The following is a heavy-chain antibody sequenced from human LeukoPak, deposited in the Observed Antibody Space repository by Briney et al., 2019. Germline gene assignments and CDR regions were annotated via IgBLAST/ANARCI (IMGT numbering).Heavy chain of an antibody. CDR1: GYTFTSYG. V-gene: IGHV1-18*01. Sequence: ASVKVSCKASGYTFTSYGISWVRQAPGQGLEWMGWISAYNGNTNYAQKLQGRVTMTTDTSTSTAYMELRSLRSDDTAVYYCARDLPITMVRGVIIPRDLAFDIWGQGTMVTVSS. CDR3: ARDLPITMVRGVIIPRDLAFDI. J-gene: IGHJ3*02. CDR2: ISAYNGNT. D-gene: IGHD3-10*01.